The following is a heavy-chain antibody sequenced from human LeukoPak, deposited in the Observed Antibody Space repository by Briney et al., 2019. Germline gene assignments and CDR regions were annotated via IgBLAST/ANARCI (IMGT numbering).Heavy chain of an antibody. CDR2: IYSGGAT. CDR1: GFTVSDNN. V-gene: IGHV3-53*01. J-gene: IGHJ4*02. D-gene: IGHD1-1*01. CDR3: ARDLGSAAGW. Sequence: GGSLRLSCAASGFTVSDNNMSWVRQAPGKGLEWVSAIYSGGATRYAESVKGRFTISRDNSKNTLYLQMNSLRVEDTAMYYCARDLGSAAGWWGQETLVAVSS.